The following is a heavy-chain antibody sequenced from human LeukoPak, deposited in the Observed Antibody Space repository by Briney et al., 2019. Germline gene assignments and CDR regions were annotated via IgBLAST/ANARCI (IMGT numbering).Heavy chain of an antibody. Sequence: GRSLKLSCAASGFTFSSYAMHWVRQAPGKGLEWVAVISYDGSNKYYADSVKGRFTISRDNSKNTLYLQVNSLRAEDTAVYYCARAYGGYAPRPCDYWGQGTLVTVSS. CDR3: ARAYGGYAPRPCDY. CDR1: GFTFSSYA. CDR2: ISYDGSNK. V-gene: IGHV3-30*04. D-gene: IGHD5-12*01. J-gene: IGHJ4*02.